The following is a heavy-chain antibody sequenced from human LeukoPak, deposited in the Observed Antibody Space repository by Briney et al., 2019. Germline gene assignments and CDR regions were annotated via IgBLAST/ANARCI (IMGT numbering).Heavy chain of an antibody. J-gene: IGHJ3*02. CDR2: IIPIFGTA. D-gene: IGHD1-26*01. CDR1: GGTFSSYA. V-gene: IGHV1-69*05. Sequence: SVKVSCKASGGTFSSYAISWVRQAPGQGLEWMGGIIPIFGTANYAQKFQGRVTITTDESMSTAYMELSSLRSEDTAVYYCARGGVGATLQPPQSDAFDIWGQGTMVTVSS. CDR3: ARGGVGATLQPPQSDAFDI.